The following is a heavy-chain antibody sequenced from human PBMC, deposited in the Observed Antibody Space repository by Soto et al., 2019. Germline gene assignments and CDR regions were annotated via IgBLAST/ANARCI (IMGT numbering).Heavy chain of an antibody. CDR1: RHSLNKYD. Sequence: VSVKLSCKASRHSLNKYDFNWVRQAPGQGLEWMGWVNPNSGETGFAQKFQGRITMTRNTSINTVYMELRSLRSDDTAVYFWSETGGPWGQGTLVTVSS. V-gene: IGHV1-8*01. CDR3: SETGGP. J-gene: IGHJ5*02. D-gene: IGHD3-9*01. CDR2: VNPNSGET.